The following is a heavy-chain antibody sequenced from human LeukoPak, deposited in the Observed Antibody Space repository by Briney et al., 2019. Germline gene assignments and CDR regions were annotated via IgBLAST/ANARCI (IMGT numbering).Heavy chain of an antibody. CDR2: INHSGST. D-gene: IGHD6-19*01. J-gene: IGHJ4*02. Sequence: SETLPLTCAVCGGSFSDYYWSWIRQPPGKGPEWIGEINHSGSTNYNPSLKSRVTISVDTSKNQFSLKLSSVTAADTAVYYCARAPGYSSGWYGARGTSRYFDYWGQGTLVTVSS. V-gene: IGHV4-34*01. CDR1: GGSFSDYY. CDR3: ARAPGYSSGWYGARGTSRYFDY.